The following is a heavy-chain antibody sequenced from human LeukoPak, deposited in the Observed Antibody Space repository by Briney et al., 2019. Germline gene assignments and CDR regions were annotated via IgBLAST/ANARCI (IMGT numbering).Heavy chain of an antibody. CDR3: ARGRVLYYASSGYYDY. CDR1: GYTFTGYY. D-gene: IGHD3-22*01. CDR2: MNPDSGNA. Sequence: ASVKVSCKASGYTFTGYYMHWVRQATGQGLEWMGWMNPDSGNAGYAQKFQGRVTLTRNTSISTAYMELSSLRSEDTAVYYCARGRVLYYASSGYYDYWGQGTLVTVSS. J-gene: IGHJ4*02. V-gene: IGHV1-8*02.